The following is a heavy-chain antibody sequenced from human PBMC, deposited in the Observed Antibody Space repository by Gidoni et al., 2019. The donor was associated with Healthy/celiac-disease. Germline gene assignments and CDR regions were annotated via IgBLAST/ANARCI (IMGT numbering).Heavy chain of an antibody. CDR1: GFTFSSYG. CDR3: ARDPHRRRIVGATVDY. Sequence: QVQLVESGGGVVQPGRSLRLSCAASGFTFSSYGMHWVRQAPGKGLEWVAVIWYDGSNKYYADSVKGRFTISRDNSKNTLYLQMNSLRAEDTAVYYCARDPHRRRIVGATVDYWGQGTLVTVSS. V-gene: IGHV3-33*01. D-gene: IGHD1-26*01. J-gene: IGHJ4*02. CDR2: IWYDGSNK.